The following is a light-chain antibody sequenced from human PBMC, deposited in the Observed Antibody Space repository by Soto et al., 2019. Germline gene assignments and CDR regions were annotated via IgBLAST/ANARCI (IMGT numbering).Light chain of an antibody. V-gene: IGKV3-11*01. CDR1: RIVFSS. J-gene: IGKJ4*01. CDR3: QQRGNWPLT. Sequence: EIVLTQSPATLSLSPGERATLSCRAIRIVFSSLAWYQQKPGQAPRLLIHDASNRATGVPARFSGSGSGTDFTLTISSLEPEDFAVYYCQQRGNWPLTFGGGTKVEIK. CDR2: DAS.